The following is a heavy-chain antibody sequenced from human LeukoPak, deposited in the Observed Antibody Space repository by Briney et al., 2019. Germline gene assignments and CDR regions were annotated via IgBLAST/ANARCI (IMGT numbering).Heavy chain of an antibody. V-gene: IGHV7-4-1*02. D-gene: IGHD3-16*02. CDR2: IHPSTGNP. Sequence: VASVKVSCKASGYTFTSYYMHWVRQAPGQGLEWMGWIHPSTGNPTYAQGFTGRFVFSLDTSVSTTYLQINSRKAEDTAVYYCARAFQSLGGLSLPDYWGQGTLVTVSS. CDR1: GYTFTSYY. J-gene: IGHJ4*02. CDR3: ARAFQSLGGLSLPDY.